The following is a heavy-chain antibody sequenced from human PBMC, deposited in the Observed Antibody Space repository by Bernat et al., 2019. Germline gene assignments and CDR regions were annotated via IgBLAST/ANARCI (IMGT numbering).Heavy chain of an antibody. J-gene: IGHJ4*02. CDR2: IDADGSDT. Sequence: APLVQSGGGRVQPGESLRLSCAASGFTFSRYWAHWVRQPPGKGLVWVSRIDADGSDTTYTDSVMGRFTISRDNARNTLYLHMSSLRVEDTAVYYCAGGYSNGNDPGYWGQGTLVTVSS. CDR1: GFTFSRYW. V-gene: IGHV3-74*01. D-gene: IGHD5-18*01. CDR3: AGGYSNGNDPGY.